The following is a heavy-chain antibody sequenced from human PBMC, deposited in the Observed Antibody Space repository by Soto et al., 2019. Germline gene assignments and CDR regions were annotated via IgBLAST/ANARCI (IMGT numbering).Heavy chain of an antibody. V-gene: IGHV4-59*01. CDR3: ARDAGGRGNGAFDI. J-gene: IGHJ3*02. D-gene: IGHD3-16*01. CDR2: IYYSGST. CDR1: GGSISTYY. Sequence: QVQLQESGPGLVKPSETLSLTCTVSGGSISTYYWSWMRQPPGKGLEWIGYIYYSGSTNSNPSLKSRVTISEDTSKNQLSRKLSSVTAADTAVYYCARDAGGRGNGAFDIWGQGTMVTVSS.